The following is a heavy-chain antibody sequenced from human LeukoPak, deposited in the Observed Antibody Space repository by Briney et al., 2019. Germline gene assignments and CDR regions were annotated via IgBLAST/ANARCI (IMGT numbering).Heavy chain of an antibody. CDR2: TYYRSRWYN. J-gene: IGHJ5*02. V-gene: IGHV6-1*01. CDR1: GDSVSSNSAV. CDR3: ARSIGAPRNWFDP. Sequence: SQTLSLTCAISGDSVSSNSAVWNWIRQSPSRGLEWLGKTYYRSRWYNDYAVSVKSRITINPDTAKNQFSLQLNSVTPEDTAVYYCARSIGAPRNWFDPWGQETLVTASS. D-gene: IGHD1-26*01.